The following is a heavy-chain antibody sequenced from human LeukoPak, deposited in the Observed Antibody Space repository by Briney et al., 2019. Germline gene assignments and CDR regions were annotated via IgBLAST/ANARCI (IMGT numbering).Heavy chain of an antibody. CDR2: IYYSGST. J-gene: IGHJ4*02. CDR3: AREGLRSDY. V-gene: IGHV4-30-4*01. CDR1: GGSISSGDYY. Sequence: SETLSLTCTVSGGSISSGDYYWSWIRQPPGKGLEWIGYIYYSGSTYYNPSFKSRVTISVDTSKNQFSLKLSSVTAADAAVYYCAREGLRSDYWGQGTLVTVSS. D-gene: IGHD4-17*01.